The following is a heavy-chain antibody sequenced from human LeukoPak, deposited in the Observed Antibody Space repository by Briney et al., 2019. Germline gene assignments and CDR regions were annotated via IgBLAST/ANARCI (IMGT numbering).Heavy chain of an antibody. Sequence: GGSLRLSCAASGFTFSSYWMHWVRQAPGKGLVWVSRINSDGSSTSYADSVKGRFTISRDNAKNSLYLQMNSLRAEDTAVYYCARGAIAAAGIGPSRGYGMDVWGQGTTVTVSS. J-gene: IGHJ6*02. CDR3: ARGAIAAAGIGPSRGYGMDV. CDR1: GFTFSSYW. CDR2: INSDGSST. V-gene: IGHV3-74*01. D-gene: IGHD6-13*01.